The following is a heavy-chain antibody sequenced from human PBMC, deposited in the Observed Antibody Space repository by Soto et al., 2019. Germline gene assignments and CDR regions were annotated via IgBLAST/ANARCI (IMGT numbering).Heavy chain of an antibody. D-gene: IGHD5-12*01. CDR3: ARGTSPAWLQWDRYGRNWFDP. V-gene: IGHV1-8*01. J-gene: IGHJ5*02. Sequence: QVQLVQSGAEVKKPGASVKVSCKASGYTFTSYDINWVRQATGQGLEWMGWMNPNSGNTGYAQKFQGRVTMTRNTSISTAYMELSSLRSEDTAVHYCARGTSPAWLQWDRYGRNWFDPWGQGTLVTVSS. CDR2: MNPNSGNT. CDR1: GYTFTSYD.